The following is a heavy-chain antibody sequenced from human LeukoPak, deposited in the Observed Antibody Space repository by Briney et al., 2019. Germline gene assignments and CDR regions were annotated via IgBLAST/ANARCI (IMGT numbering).Heavy chain of an antibody. V-gene: IGHV3-66*01. Sequence: PGGSLKLSCAASGFVVSSNYMSWVRQAPGKGLEWVSVIYSGGNTFYPDSVKGRFTIFRDSSKNTVYLQMTSLRAEDTAIYYCARGHDYGDYGAFAYYFDYWGQGTLVTVSS. CDR1: GFVVSSNY. D-gene: IGHD4-17*01. J-gene: IGHJ4*02. CDR3: ARGHDYGDYGAFAYYFDY. CDR2: IYSGGNT.